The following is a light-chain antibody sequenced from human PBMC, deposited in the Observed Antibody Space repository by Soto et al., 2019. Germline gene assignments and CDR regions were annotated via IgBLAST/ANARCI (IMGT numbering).Light chain of an antibody. CDR3: QKYNNAPSLT. CDR1: QGISNF. J-gene: IGKJ4*01. Sequence: DIQMTQSPSSLSASVGDRVTITCRATQGISNFLARYQQKPGKVPKLLIYDTSTVQSGVPSRFSGSGSGTDLTLNISSLQPEDVASYYCQKYNNAPSLTFCGGTEVEIK. CDR2: DTS. V-gene: IGKV1-27*01.